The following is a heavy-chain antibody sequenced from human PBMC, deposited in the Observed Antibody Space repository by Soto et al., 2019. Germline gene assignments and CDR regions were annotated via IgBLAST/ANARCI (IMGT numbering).Heavy chain of an antibody. D-gene: IGHD3-10*01. CDR3: ARDLRWEVRGVINSYYFDY. CDR2: IYYSGST. V-gene: IGHV4-61*01. CDR1: GGSVSSGSYY. J-gene: IGHJ4*02. Sequence: SETLSLTCTVSGGSVSSGSYYWSWIRQPPGKGLEWIGYIYYSGSTNYNPSLKSRVTISVDPSKNQFSLKLSSVTAADTAVYYCARDLRWEVRGVINSYYFDYWGQGTLVTVSS.